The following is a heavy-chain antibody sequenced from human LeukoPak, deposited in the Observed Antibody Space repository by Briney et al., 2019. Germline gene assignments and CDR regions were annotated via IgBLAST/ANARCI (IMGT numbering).Heavy chain of an antibody. CDR2: IYSGGST. CDR3: GRRRIDCSDTGCYVDY. CDR1: GFTVSSNY. J-gene: IGHJ4*02. V-gene: IGHV3-53*01. D-gene: IGHD2-15*01. Sequence: GGSLRLSCAASGFTVSSNYMSWVRQAPGKGLEWVSVIYSGGSTYYADSVKGRFTISRDNSKNTLYLQMNSLRAEDTAVYYCGRRRIDCSDTGCYVDYWGQGTLVTVSS.